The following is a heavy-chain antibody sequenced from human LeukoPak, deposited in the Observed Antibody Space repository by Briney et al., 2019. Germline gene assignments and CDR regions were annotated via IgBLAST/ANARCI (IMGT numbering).Heavy chain of an antibody. J-gene: IGHJ6*02. Sequence: PGGSLRLSCAASGFTFSSYAMHWVRQAPGQGLEYVSAISSNGGSTYYANSVKGRFTISRDNSKNTLYLQMGSLRAEDMAVYYCATKSSAPWMDVWGQGTTVTVSS. CDR2: ISSNGGST. CDR1: GFTFSSYA. CDR3: ATKSSAPWMDV. V-gene: IGHV3-64*01. D-gene: IGHD3-22*01.